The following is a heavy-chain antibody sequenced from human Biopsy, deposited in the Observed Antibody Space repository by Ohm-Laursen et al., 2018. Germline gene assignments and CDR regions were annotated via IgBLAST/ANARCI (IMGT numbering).Heavy chain of an antibody. CDR1: GFIFKSYG. Sequence: SLRLSCAASGFIFKSYGMYWVRQAPGKGLEWVALIWYDGSDQYYADSVKGRFTISRDNSKNTVYLQMNSLRAEDTAVYYCARDRREHYQFDHWGQGTRVTVSS. V-gene: IGHV3-33*01. CDR2: IWYDGSDQ. CDR3: ARDRREHYQFDH. J-gene: IGHJ4*02. D-gene: IGHD1-26*01.